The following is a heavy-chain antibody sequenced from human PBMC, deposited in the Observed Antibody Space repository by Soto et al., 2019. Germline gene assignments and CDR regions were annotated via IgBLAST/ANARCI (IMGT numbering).Heavy chain of an antibody. CDR1: GFTFSNYA. D-gene: IGHD4-17*01. CDR3: AKDPNGDYVGAFDS. Sequence: HPGGSLRLSCAASGFTFSNYAMTWVRLAPGKGLEYVSSITGSGAGTFYADSVKGRFTISRDNSKNTLYLQLSSLRAENTAIYFCAKDPNGDYVGAFDSWGQGS. CDR2: ITGSGAGT. J-gene: IGHJ4*02. V-gene: IGHV3-23*01.